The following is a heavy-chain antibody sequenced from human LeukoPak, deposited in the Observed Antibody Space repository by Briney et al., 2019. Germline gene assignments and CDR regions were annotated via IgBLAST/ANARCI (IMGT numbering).Heavy chain of an antibody. Sequence: GGSLRLSCAASGFTFSSYAMSWVRQAPGKGLEWVSAISGSGGSTYYADSVKGRFTISRDNSKNTLYPQMNSLRAEDTAVYYCAKALVDYYYGMDVWGQGTTVTVSS. CDR1: GFTFSSYA. J-gene: IGHJ6*02. CDR2: ISGSGGST. V-gene: IGHV3-23*01. D-gene: IGHD6-6*01. CDR3: AKALVDYYYGMDV.